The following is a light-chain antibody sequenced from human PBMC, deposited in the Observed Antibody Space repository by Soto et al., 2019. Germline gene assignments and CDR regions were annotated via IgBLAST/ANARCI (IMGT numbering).Light chain of an antibody. V-gene: IGLV2-14*01. CDR2: DVS. J-gene: IGLJ1*01. CDR1: SSDVGGYTY. Sequence: SPLTQPASVSGSPGQAITISCTGTSSDVGGYTYVSWYQQHPGKAPKFIIYDVSNRPSGVSNRFSGSKSGNTASLTISGLQAEDEADYYCSSYTTSNTRQIVFGTGTKVTVL. CDR3: SSYTTSNTRQIV.